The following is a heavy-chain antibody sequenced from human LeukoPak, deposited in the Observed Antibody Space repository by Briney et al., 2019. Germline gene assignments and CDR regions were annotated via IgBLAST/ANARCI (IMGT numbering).Heavy chain of an antibody. Sequence: GGSLGLSCAASGFTFSDYYMSWIRQAPGKGLEWVSYISSSGSTIYYADSVKGRFTISRDNAKNSLYLQMNSLRAEDTAVYYCAKDRWYYYDSSGPIDYWGQGTLVTVSS. CDR2: ISSSGSTI. V-gene: IGHV3-11*01. CDR1: GFTFSDYY. J-gene: IGHJ4*02. D-gene: IGHD3-22*01. CDR3: AKDRWYYYDSSGPIDY.